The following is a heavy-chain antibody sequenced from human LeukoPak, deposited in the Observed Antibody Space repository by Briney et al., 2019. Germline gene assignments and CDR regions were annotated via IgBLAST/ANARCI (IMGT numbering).Heavy chain of an antibody. CDR2: ISSSSSTI. V-gene: IGHV3-48*04. D-gene: IGHD2-2*01. Sequence: GGSLRLPCAASGFTFSSYSMSWVRQAPGKGLEWVSYISSSSSTIYYADSVKGRFTISRDNAKNSLYLQMNSLRAEDTAVYYCASGYCSSTSCYLWGQGTLVTVSS. J-gene: IGHJ4*02. CDR3: ASGYCSSTSCYL. CDR1: GFTFSSYS.